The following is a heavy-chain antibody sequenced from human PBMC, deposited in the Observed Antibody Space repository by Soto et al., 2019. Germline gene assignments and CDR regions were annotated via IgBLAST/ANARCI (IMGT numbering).Heavy chain of an antibody. V-gene: IGHV3-23*01. CDR1: AFIFSSYA. Sequence: EVQMLESGGGLVQPGGSVRLSCTGSAFIFSSYALSWVRQAPGKGLEWVSAISLSGNYTYYVDSLKGRFTISRDNFKNTLYLQMNSLRAEDTAVYYYAKSFAPGAKVSWFDPWGQGTLVTVSS. CDR2: ISLSGNYT. D-gene: IGHD2-2*01. J-gene: IGHJ5*02. CDR3: AKSFAPGAKVSWFDP.